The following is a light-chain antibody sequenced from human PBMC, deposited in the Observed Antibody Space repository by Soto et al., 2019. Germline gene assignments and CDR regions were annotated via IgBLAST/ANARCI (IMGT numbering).Light chain of an antibody. Sequence: ESMLTQSPGTLSLSPGERATRSCRASRSVSSGYISWYQQKPGQAPRLLIYGASIRATGNPVRFSGSGSGTDFTLTISRLEAEDFAVYYCQQFGDSPPALTFGQGTKLEI. J-gene: IGKJ2*01. CDR1: RSVSSGY. CDR3: QQFGDSPPALT. V-gene: IGKV3-20*01. CDR2: GAS.